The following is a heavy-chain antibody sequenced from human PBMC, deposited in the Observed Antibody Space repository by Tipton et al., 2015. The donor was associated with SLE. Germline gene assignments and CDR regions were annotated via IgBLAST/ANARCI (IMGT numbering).Heavy chain of an antibody. V-gene: IGHV4-61*09. J-gene: IGHJ4*02. CDR3: AVNGFTVGKYYFDY. CDR1: GGSISSGSYY. D-gene: IGHD1-26*01. Sequence: TLSLTCTVSGGSISSGSYYWSWIRQPAGKGLEWIGYIYYSGSTNYNPSLKSRVTISVDTSKNQFSLKVSSVTAADTAVYYCAVNGFTVGKYYFDYWGQGTLVTVSS. CDR2: IYYSGST.